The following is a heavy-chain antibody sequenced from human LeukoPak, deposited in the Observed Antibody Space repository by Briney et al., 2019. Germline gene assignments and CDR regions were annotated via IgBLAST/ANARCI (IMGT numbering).Heavy chain of an antibody. J-gene: IGHJ3*02. CDR3: ARREMATILAFDI. D-gene: IGHD5-12*01. CDR2: IYYSGST. V-gene: IGHV4-59*08. CDR1: GGSISSYY. Sequence: SETLSLTCTVSGGSISSYYWSWIRQPPGKGLEWIGYIYYSGSTNYNPPLKSRVTISVDTSKNQFSLKLSSVTAADTAVYYCARREMATILAFDIWGQGTMVTVSS.